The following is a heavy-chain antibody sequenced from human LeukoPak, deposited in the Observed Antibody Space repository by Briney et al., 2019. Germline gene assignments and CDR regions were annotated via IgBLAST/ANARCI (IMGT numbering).Heavy chain of an antibody. CDR1: GGSISSGGYY. CDR2: IYYSGST. V-gene: IGHV4-31*03. J-gene: IGHJ4*02. CDR3: ARAVYDYIWGSYRFDY. D-gene: IGHD3-16*02. Sequence: SQTLSLTCTVSGGSISSGGYYWSWIRQHPGKGLEWIGFIYYSGSTYYNPSLKSRVTFSVDTSKSQFSLKLSSVNAADTALYYCARAVYDYIWGSYRFDYWGQGTLVTVFS.